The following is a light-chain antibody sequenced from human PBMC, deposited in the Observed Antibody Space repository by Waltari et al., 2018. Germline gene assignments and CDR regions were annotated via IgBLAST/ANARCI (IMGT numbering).Light chain of an antibody. CDR3: SSYTTSSTYV. V-gene: IGLV2-14*03. CDR2: DVT. CDR1: SSDVGGYNY. Sequence: QSALTQPASVSGSPGQSITISCTGTSSDVGGYNYVSWYQHHPVKAPKLMIYDVTNRPSGVSTRFSGSKSGNMASLTISGLQAEDEADYYCSSYTTSSTYVFGTGTKVTVL. J-gene: IGLJ1*01.